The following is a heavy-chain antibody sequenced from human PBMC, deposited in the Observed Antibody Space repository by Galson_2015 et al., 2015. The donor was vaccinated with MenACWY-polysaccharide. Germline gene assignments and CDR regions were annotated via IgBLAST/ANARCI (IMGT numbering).Heavy chain of an antibody. CDR3: ARAGIRDVVPTARFSPAPDY. D-gene: IGHD3-3*01. V-gene: IGHV3-23*01. Sequence: SLRLSCAASGFTFNNFAMSWVRQAPGKGLEWVSAISGNGDNTYYADSVRGRLTISRDTSRNTLYLKKRSLRADDTALYYCARAGIRDVVPTARFSPAPDYWGQGTLVTVSS. CDR2: ISGNGDNT. J-gene: IGHJ4*02. CDR1: GFTFNNFA.